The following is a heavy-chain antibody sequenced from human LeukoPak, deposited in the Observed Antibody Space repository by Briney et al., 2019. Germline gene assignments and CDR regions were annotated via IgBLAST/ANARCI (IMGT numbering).Heavy chain of an antibody. CDR2: IYTSGST. V-gene: IGHV4-4*07. Sequence: SETLSLTCTVASDSISSYYWSWIRQPAGKGLEWIGRIYTSGSTTYNSSLKSRVTISLDTSKNHFSLRLSSVTAADTAVYYCARDREVGATGYYFDYWGQGTLVTVSS. J-gene: IGHJ4*02. CDR3: ARDREVGATGYYFDY. D-gene: IGHD1-26*01. CDR1: SDSISSYY.